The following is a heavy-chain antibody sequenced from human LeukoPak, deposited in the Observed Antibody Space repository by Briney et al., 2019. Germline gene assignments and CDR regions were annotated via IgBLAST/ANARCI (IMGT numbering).Heavy chain of an antibody. CDR1: GYSFTTYW. CDR2: IYPGDSDT. V-gene: IGHV5-51*01. CDR3: ARRLTYDSRAYYCLDY. D-gene: IGHD3-22*01. Sequence: GESLQISCKGSGYSFTTYWIGWVRQMPGKGLEWMGIIYPGDSDTRYSPSFQGQVTISADKSISTAYLQWSSLKASDTAMYYCARRLTYDSRAYYCLDYWGQGTLVTVSS. J-gene: IGHJ4*02.